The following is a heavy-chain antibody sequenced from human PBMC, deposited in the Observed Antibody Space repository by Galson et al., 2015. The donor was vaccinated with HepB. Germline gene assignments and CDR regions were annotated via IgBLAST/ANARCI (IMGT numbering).Heavy chain of an antibody. CDR3: ARGSGSGWSQYFDY. CDR1: GGSINSGSYY. D-gene: IGHD6-19*01. CDR2: IFYSGNT. V-gene: IGHV4-31*03. J-gene: IGHJ4*02. Sequence: TLSLTCSVSGGSINSGSYYWNWIRQHPEKGLEWIGYIFYSGNTYYNPSLKSRVRFSLDTSKNQFALNLTSVTAADTAIYYCARGSGSGWSQYFDYWGQGTPATVSS.